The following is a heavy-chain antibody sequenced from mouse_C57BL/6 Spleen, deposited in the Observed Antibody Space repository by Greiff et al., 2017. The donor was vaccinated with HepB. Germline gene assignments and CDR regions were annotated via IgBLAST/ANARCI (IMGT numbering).Heavy chain of an antibody. J-gene: IGHJ4*01. D-gene: IGHD3-2*02. V-gene: IGHV1-22*01. CDR1: GYTFTDYN. Sequence: VQLQQPGPELVKPGASVKMSCKASGYTFTDYNMHWVKQSHGKSLEWIGYINPNNGGTSYNQKFKGKATLTVNKSSSTAYMELRSLTSEDSAVYYCARERQLRLRYSMDYWGQGTSVTVSS. CDR2: INPNNGGT. CDR3: ARERQLRLRYSMDY.